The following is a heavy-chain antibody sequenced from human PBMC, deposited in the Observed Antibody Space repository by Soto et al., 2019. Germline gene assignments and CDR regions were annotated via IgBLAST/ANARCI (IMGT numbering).Heavy chain of an antibody. Sequence: ESGGGLVQPGGSLRLSCAASGFTFSSYWMSWVRQAPGKGLEWVANIKQDGSEKYYVDSVKGRFTISRDNAKNSLYLQMNSLRAEDTAVYYCARAGSPRIAATSFDLWGRGTLVTVSS. CDR2: IKQDGSEK. V-gene: IGHV3-7*01. J-gene: IGHJ2*01. CDR3: ARAGSPRIAATSFDL. CDR1: GFTFSSYW. D-gene: IGHD6-25*01.